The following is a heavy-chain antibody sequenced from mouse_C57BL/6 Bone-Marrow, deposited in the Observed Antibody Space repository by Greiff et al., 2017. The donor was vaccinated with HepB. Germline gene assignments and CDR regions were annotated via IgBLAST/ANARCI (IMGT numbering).Heavy chain of an antibody. J-gene: IGHJ1*03. CDR1: CYSSFSYW. Sequence: QDVQLQPGGELVMPATSAMLFCKASCYSSFSYWLHWVVQRPGQGLVWIVVMDPSDSYTNYYQKFKGKATLTVDTSSSTAYMQLSSLTSEDSAVYYCARGSSDRYFDVGDRGPAITVTS. CDR3: ARGSSDRYFDV. CDR2: MDPSDSYT. V-gene: IGHV1-59*01. D-gene: IGHD1-1*01.